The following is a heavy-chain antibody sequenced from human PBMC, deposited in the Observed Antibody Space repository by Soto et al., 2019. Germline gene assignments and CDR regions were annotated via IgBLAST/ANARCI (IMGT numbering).Heavy chain of an antibody. V-gene: IGHV4-30-2*01. CDR1: GGSISSGGYS. Sequence: LSLTCAVSGGSISSGGYSWSWIRQPPGKGLEWIGYIYHSGSTYYNPSLKSRVTISVDRSKNQFSLKLSSVTAADTAVYYCARVPGYYNWFDPWGQGTLVTVSS. J-gene: IGHJ5*02. D-gene: IGHD3-9*01. CDR3: ARVPGYYNWFDP. CDR2: IYHSGST.